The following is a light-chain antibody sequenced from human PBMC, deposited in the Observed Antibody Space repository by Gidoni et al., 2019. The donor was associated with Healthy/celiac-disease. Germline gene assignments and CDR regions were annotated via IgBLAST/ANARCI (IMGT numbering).Light chain of an antibody. CDR1: QIISSW. CDR3: QQYNSYSWT. V-gene: IGKV1-5*03. Sequence: DIQMPTSPSTLSASVGDRVTITCRASQIISSWLAWYQQKPGKAPRLLIYKASSLESGVPARFSGSGSGTEFTLTISSLQPDDFATYYCQQYNSYSWTFGQXTKVEIK. J-gene: IGKJ1*01. CDR2: KAS.